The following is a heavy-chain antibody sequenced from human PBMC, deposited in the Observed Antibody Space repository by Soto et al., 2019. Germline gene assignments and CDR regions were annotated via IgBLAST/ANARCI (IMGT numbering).Heavy chain of an antibody. Sequence: GGALRLSCAASGFTFSSYWMHWVRQAPGKGLVWVSRINSDGSSTSYADSVKGRFTISRDNAKNTLYLQMNSLRAEDTAVYYCARGPVNIVATMALTFDYWGQGTLVTVSS. V-gene: IGHV3-74*01. D-gene: IGHD5-12*01. CDR1: GFTFSSYW. CDR2: INSDGSST. J-gene: IGHJ4*02. CDR3: ARGPVNIVATMALTFDY.